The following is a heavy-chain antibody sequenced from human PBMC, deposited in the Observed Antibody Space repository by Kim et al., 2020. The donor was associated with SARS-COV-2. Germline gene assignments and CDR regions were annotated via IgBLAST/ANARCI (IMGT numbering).Heavy chain of an antibody. CDR3: ARETSGVVVASTGLDH. V-gene: IGHV1-3*01. CDR2: INAGNGNT. D-gene: IGHD2-15*01. CDR1: GYTFTSYA. Sequence: ASVKVSCKASGYTFTSYAVHWVRQAPGQRLEWMGWINAGNGNTKYSQKFQGRVTITRDTSASTAYMELSSLRSEDTAVYYCARETSGVVVASTGLDHWGQGTLVTVSS. J-gene: IGHJ5*02.